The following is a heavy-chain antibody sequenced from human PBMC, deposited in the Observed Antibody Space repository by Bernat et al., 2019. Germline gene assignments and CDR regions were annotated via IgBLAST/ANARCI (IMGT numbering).Heavy chain of an antibody. CDR3: ARTVCGAPPRDV. CDR1: GFTLSDYW. CDR2: IKKDGTET. D-gene: IGHD3-3*01. V-gene: IGHV3-7*01. J-gene: IGHJ4*02. Sequence: EVQLVESGGGLVQPGGSLRLSCVASGFTLSDYWMTWVRQAPGKGLEWVANIKKDGTETNYVVSVRGRFTISRDNAKNSVYLHMNSLRAEDTAVYYCARTVCGAPPRDVWGQGTLVTVSS.